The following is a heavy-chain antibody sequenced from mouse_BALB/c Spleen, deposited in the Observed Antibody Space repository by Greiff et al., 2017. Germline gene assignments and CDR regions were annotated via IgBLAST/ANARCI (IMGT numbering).Heavy chain of an antibody. CDR2: IDPANGNT. CDR1: GFNIKDTY. CDR3: ASMITPYYYAMDY. Sequence: EVKLQESGAELVKPGASVKLSCTASGFNIKDTYMHWVKQRPEQGLEWIGMIDPANGNTKYDPKFQGKATITADTSSNTAYLQLSSLTSEDTAVYYCASMITPYYYAMDYWGQGTSVTVSS. V-gene: IGHV14-3*02. D-gene: IGHD2-4*01. J-gene: IGHJ4*01.